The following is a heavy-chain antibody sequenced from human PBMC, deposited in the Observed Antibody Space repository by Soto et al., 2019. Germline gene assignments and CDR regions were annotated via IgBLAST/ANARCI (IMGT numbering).Heavy chain of an antibody. CDR1: GFTFSGSA. J-gene: IGHJ6*02. V-gene: IGHV3-73*02. CDR3: TRLWDDFWWGYYYGMDG. D-gene: IGHD3-3*01. CDR2: IRSKANSYAT. Sequence: EVQLVDSGGGLVQPGGSMKLSCAASGFTFSGSAMHWVRQASGKGLEWVGRIRSKANSYATAYPESMKGRFTISRDDSKNTASLQMNSRKTKDKAVYYCTRLWDDFWWGYYYGMDGWGQGTTVTVSS.